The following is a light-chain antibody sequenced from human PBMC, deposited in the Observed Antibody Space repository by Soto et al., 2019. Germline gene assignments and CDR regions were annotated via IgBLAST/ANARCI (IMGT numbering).Light chain of an antibody. CDR3: NSYAGSNNWV. V-gene: IGLV2-8*01. CDR2: EVS. CDR1: SSDVGGYNY. J-gene: IGLJ3*02. Sequence: QSALTQPASVSGSPGQSIAISCTGTSSDVGGYNYVSWYQQHPGKARKLMIYEVSKRPSGVPDRFSGSKSGNTASLTVSGLQAEDEADYYCNSYAGSNNWVFGGGTKLTVL.